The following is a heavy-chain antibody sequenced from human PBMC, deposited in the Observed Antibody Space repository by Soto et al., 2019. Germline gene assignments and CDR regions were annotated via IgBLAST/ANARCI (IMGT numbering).Heavy chain of an antibody. D-gene: IGHD2-2*01. CDR2: IDPHNGVT. CDR3: ARGGPAINAFDI. J-gene: IGHJ3*02. CDR1: GYNFIDHY. Sequence: ASVKVSCKASGYNFIDHYINWVRQAPGQGLEWMGWIDPHNGVTSLAQKFQYRVTMTSDTSMCTVYMELSSLRSEDTAVYYCARGGPAINAFDIWGQGTMVTVSS. V-gene: IGHV1-2*02.